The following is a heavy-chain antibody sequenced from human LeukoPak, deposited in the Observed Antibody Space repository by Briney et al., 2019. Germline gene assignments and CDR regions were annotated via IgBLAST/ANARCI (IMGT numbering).Heavy chain of an antibody. V-gene: IGHV4-34*01. CDR1: GGPFGGYY. J-gene: IGHJ4*02. D-gene: IGHD6-19*01. CDR3: ARWGGRSGGWYHSDY. Sequence: PSETLSLTCAVYGGPFGGYYWSWIRQPPGKGLEWIGEINHSGSTNYNPSLKSRVTISVDTSKNQFSLKLSSVTAADTAVYYCARWGGRSGGWYHSDYWGQGTLVTVSS. CDR2: INHSGST.